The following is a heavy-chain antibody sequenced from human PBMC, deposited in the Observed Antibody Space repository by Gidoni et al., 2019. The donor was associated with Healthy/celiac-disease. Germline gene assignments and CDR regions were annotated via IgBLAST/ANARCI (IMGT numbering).Heavy chain of an antibody. J-gene: IGHJ6*02. V-gene: IGHV4-59*01. CDR3: ARGTITMVRGVIRLYGMDV. Sequence: QVQLQESGPGLVKPSETLSLTCTVSGGSISSYDWSWIRQPPGKGLEWIGYIYYSGSTNYNPSLKSRVTISVDTSKNQFSLKLSSVTAADTAVYYCARGTITMVRGVIRLYGMDVWGQGTTVTVSS. CDR1: GGSISSYD. D-gene: IGHD3-10*01. CDR2: IYYSGST.